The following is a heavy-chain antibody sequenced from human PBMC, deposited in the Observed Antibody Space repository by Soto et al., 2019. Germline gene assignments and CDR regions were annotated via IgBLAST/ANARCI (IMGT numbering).Heavy chain of an antibody. CDR2: IKSKTDGGTT. CDR1: GFTFSNAW. J-gene: IGHJ4*02. Sequence: GGSLRLSCAASGFTFSNAWMNWVRQAPGKGLEWVGRIKSKTDGGTTDYAAPVKGRFTISRDDSKNTLYLQMNSLKTEDTAVYYCTTDDYDFWSGYRAPPRWGQGTLVTVSS. V-gene: IGHV3-15*07. D-gene: IGHD3-3*01. CDR3: TTDDYDFWSGYRAPPR.